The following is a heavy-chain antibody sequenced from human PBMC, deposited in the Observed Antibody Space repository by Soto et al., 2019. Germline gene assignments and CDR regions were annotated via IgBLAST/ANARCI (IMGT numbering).Heavy chain of an antibody. CDR3: ARWSRIVGTHDGLDV. Sequence: SETLSLTCTVSGASISSYYWTWIRQPAGKGLEWIGRIYTTGSTNYNPSLKSRVTLSVDTSKNQFSLNLSSVTAADTAVYFCARWSRIVGTHDGLDVWGQGTTVTVSS. J-gene: IGHJ6*02. CDR2: IYTTGST. CDR1: GASISSYY. D-gene: IGHD1-26*01. V-gene: IGHV4-4*07.